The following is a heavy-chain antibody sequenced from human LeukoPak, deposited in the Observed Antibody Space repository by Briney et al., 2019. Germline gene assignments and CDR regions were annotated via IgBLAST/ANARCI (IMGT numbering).Heavy chain of an antibody. CDR3: ARDGDTSVRGLNFDY. Sequence: GGSLRLSCTTSGFSFSSHAIHWVRQAPGKGLEWVAVMSYDGNNKYYADFVKGRFTISRDNSKSTLYLQMNSLITEDTAVYYCARDGDTSVRGLNFDYWGQGTLVTVSS. J-gene: IGHJ4*02. V-gene: IGHV3-30-3*01. CDR2: MSYDGNNK. CDR1: GFSFSSHA. D-gene: IGHD3-10*01.